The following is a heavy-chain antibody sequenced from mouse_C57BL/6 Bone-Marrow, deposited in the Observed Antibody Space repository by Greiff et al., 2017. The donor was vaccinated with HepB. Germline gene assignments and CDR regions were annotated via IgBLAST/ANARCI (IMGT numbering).Heavy chain of an antibody. V-gene: IGHV1-4*01. D-gene: IGHD1-1*01. CDR3: ARCLYYALAY. CDR1: GYTFTSYT. J-gene: IGHJ3*01. CDR2: INPSSGYT. Sequence: VQLQHSGAELARPGASVKMSCKASGYTFTSYTMHWVKQRPGQGLEWIGYINPSSGYTKYNQKFKDKATLTADKSSSTAYMQLSSLTSEDSAVYYCARCLYYALAYWGQGTLVTVSA.